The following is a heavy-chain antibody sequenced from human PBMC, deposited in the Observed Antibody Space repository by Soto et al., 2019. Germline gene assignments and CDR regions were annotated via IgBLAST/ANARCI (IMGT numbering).Heavy chain of an antibody. Sequence: ASVKVSCKASGYTFSSYAMHWVRQAPGQRLEWMGWINAGYGNTKSSQKFQDRVTISRDTSASTAYMELTSLRSEDTAVYYCARDTGDGTFDFWGQGTMVTVSS. CDR3: ARDTGDGTFDF. CDR1: GYTFSSYA. CDR2: INAGYGNT. J-gene: IGHJ4*02. V-gene: IGHV1-3*01. D-gene: IGHD7-27*01.